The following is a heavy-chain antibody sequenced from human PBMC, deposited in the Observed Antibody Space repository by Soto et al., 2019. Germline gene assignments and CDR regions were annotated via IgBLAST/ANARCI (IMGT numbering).Heavy chain of an antibody. V-gene: IGHV4-34*01. CDR2: INHRGYT. CDR1: GGSFSGYY. D-gene: IGHD5-12*01. CDR3: ARVDIVTTNWFDP. Sequence: SETLSLTCAFYGGSFSGYYWSWIRQPPGKGLEWIGEINHRGYTTYNPSLKSRVTISVDTSKNQFSLKLSSVTAADTAVYYCARVDIVTTNWFDPWGQGTPVTVSS. J-gene: IGHJ5*02.